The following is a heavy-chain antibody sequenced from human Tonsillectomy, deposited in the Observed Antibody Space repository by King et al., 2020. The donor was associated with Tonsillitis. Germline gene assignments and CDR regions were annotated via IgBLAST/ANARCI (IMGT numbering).Heavy chain of an antibody. CDR3: ARWDYYYSYMDV. J-gene: IGHJ6*03. Sequence: TLKESGPVLVKPTETLTLTCTVSGFSLSNARMGVSWIRQPPGKAPEWLANIFSNDEKSYTPSLKGRLAISKDTSKSQVVLILTNLDPVDTATYYCARWDYYYSYMDVWGNGTTVTVSS. CDR1: GFSLSNARMG. CDR2: IFSNDEK. V-gene: IGHV2-26*01.